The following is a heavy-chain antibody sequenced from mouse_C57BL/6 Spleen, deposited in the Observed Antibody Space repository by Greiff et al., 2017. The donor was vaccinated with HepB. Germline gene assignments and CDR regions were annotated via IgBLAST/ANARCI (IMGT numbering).Heavy chain of an antibody. Sequence: VQLQQSGPELVKPGASVKISCKASGYAFSSSWMNWVKQRPGKGLEWIGLIYPGDGDTNYNGKFKGKATLTADKSSSTAYMQLSSLTSEDSAVYFCARAYYSNWYCDVWGTGTTVTVSS. V-gene: IGHV1-82*01. D-gene: IGHD2-12*01. CDR3: ARAYYSNWYCDV. CDR2: IYPGDGDT. CDR1: GYAFSSSW. J-gene: IGHJ1*03.